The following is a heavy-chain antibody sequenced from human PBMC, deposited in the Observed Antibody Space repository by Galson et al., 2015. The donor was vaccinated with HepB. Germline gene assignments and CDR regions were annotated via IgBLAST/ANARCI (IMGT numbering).Heavy chain of an antibody. CDR3: ARVGGAAAEYYYGMDV. J-gene: IGHJ6*02. D-gene: IGHD6-13*01. V-gene: IGHV1-69*04. CDR2: IIPILGIA. CDR1: GGTFSSYA. Sequence: SVKVSCKASGGTFSSYAISWVRQAPGQGLEWMGRIIPILGIANYAQKFQGRVTITADKSTSTAYMELSSLRSEDTAVYYCARVGGAAAEYYYGMDVWGQGTTVTVSS.